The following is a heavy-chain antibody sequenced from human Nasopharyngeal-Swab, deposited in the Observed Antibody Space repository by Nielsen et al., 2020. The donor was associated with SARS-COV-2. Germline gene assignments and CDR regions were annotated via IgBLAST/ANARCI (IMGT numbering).Heavy chain of an antibody. CDR2: ISYDGSNK. CDR1: GFTFSSYA. Sequence: GGSLRLSCAASGFTFSSYAMHWVRQAPGKGLEWVAVISYDGSNKYYADSVKGRFTISRDNSKNTLCLQMNSLRAEDTAVYYCARARGSSGYYYDYYYYMDVWGKGTTVSVSS. J-gene: IGHJ6*03. D-gene: IGHD3-22*01. V-gene: IGHV3-30-3*01. CDR3: ARARGSSGYYYDYYYYMDV.